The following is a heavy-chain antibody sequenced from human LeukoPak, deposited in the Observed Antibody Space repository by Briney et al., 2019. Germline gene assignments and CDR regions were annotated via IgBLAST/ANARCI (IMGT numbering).Heavy chain of an antibody. D-gene: IGHD6-19*01. J-gene: IGHJ4*02. CDR1: GGSISSSNW. CDR3: ASLSRVSSGAGKDY. V-gene: IGHV4-4*02. CDR2: IYHSGST. Sequence: SGTLSLTCAVSGGSISSSNWWSWVRQPPGKGLEWIGEIYHSGSTNYNPSLKSRVTISVDKSKNQFSLKLSSVTAADTAVYYCASLSRVSSGAGKDYWGQGTLVTVSS.